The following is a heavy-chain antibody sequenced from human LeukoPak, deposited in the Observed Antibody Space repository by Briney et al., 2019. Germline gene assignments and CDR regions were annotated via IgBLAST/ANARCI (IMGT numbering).Heavy chain of an antibody. D-gene: IGHD6-13*01. CDR3: AKDVGIAAAYFDY. CDR2: IKQDGSEK. J-gene: IGHJ4*02. V-gene: IGHV3-7*01. Sequence: GGSLRLSCAASGFTFSSYWMSWVRQAPGKGLEWVANIKQDGSEKYYVDSVKGRFTISRDNAKNSLYLQMNSLRAEDTAVYYCAKDVGIAAAYFDYWGQGTLVTVSS. CDR1: GFTFSSYW.